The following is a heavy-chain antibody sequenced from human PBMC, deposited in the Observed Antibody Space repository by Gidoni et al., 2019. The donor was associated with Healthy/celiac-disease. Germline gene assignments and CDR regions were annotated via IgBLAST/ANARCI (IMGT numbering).Heavy chain of an antibody. J-gene: IGHJ3*02. CDR2: IGSISSYI. CDR1: GFTFSSYR. CDR3: AGNPGFDI. Sequence: EVQLVESGGGLVKPGGSLRLSCAASGFTFSSYRMNWVRQAPGKGLEWVSSIGSISSYIYNADSMKGRLTISRDNAKNSLYLQITSLGAEGTAVYYCAGNPGFDIGGQGTMVTVSS. V-gene: IGHV3-21*01.